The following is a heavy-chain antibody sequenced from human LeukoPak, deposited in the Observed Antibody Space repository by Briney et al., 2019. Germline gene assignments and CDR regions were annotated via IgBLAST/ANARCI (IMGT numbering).Heavy chain of an antibody. J-gene: IGHJ3*02. V-gene: IGHV4-39*07. CDR1: RGSISSSGYY. CDR3: ARVGVGYFDSSDYYRPDAFDI. CDR2: IYYSGST. Sequence: SETLSLTCTLSRGSISSSGYYWGWIRQPPGKGLEWIGSIYYSGSTNYNPSLKSRVTISVDTSKNQFSLKLSSVTAADTAVYYCARVGVGYFDSSDYYRPDAFDIWGQGTMVTVSS. D-gene: IGHD3-22*01.